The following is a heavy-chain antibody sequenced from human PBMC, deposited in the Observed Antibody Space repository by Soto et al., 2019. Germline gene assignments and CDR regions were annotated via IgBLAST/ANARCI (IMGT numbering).Heavy chain of an antibody. CDR3: TRILWSSRRDALDI. CDR1: GFTFRNYA. J-gene: IGHJ6*02. CDR2: IGTSGTPT. V-gene: IGHV3-23*01. D-gene: IGHD2-21*01. Sequence: PXESLNISCIASGFTFRNYAMAWVRQAPGEDLEWVSAIGTSGTPTLYADSVKSRFSISRDDSRNTVSLQMNSLGVEDTATYYCTRILWSSRRDALDIWGQGTTVTVSS.